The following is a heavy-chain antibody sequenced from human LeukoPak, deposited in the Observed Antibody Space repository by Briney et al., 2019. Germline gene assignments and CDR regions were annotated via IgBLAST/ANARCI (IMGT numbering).Heavy chain of an antibody. CDR3: ARAVGAHDAFDV. CDR2: ISTTGST. CDR1: GGSMLNYY. V-gene: IGHV4-4*07. D-gene: IGHD1-26*01. Sequence: SETLSLTCTVSGGSMLNYYWSCIRQSAGEGLEWIGRISTTGSTNYSPSLKSRVTMSVDTSKNQFSLKLSSVTAADTAVYYCARAVGAHDAFDVWGQGTMVTVSS. J-gene: IGHJ3*01.